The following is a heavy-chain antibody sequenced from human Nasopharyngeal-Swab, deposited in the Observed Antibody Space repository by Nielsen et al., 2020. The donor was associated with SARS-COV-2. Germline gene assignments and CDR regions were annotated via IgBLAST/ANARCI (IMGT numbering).Heavy chain of an antibody. D-gene: IGHD3-10*01. CDR1: GFTFTTSS. J-gene: IGHJ3*02. V-gene: IGHV3-21*01. CDR2: ISTTSNYI. Sequence: GESLKISCEASGFTFTTSSMNWVRQAPGKGLEWVSSISTTSNYISYGDSVKGRFTISRDNAKNSLYLQMNSLRAGDTAVYYCARANLGYYYGSGSYAFDIWGQGTMVTVSS. CDR3: ARANLGYYYGSGSYAFDI.